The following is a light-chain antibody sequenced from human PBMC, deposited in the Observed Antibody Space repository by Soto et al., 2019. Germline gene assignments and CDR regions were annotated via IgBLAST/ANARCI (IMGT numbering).Light chain of an antibody. CDR1: SSNIGSST. V-gene: IGLV1-44*01. J-gene: IGLJ2*01. CDR3: AAWDDSLNVVV. Sequence: QSVLTQPPSASGTPGQRVTISCSGSSSNIGSSTVNWYQQLPGPAPKLLIYSNNQRPSGVPDRFSGSKSGTSASLAISGLRSEDEADYFCAAWDDSLNVVVFGGGTKLTVL. CDR2: SNN.